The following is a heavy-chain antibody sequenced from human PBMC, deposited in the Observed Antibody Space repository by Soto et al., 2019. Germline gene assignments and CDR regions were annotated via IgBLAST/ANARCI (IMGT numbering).Heavy chain of an antibody. CDR2: ISAYNGNK. J-gene: IGHJ4*02. V-gene: IGHV1-18*01. CDR1: GYTFTSYG. D-gene: IGHD6-19*01. Sequence: QVQLVQSGADVKKPGASVKVSCKASGYTFTSYGISWVRQAPGQVLERMGWISAYNGNKNYAQKLQGRVTMTTDTSTSTAYMERRSLRSDDTAVYYCARGTNRGGYDAFRSSGWYRGDDWGQGTLVTVSS. CDR3: ARGTNRGGYDAFRSSGWYRGDD.